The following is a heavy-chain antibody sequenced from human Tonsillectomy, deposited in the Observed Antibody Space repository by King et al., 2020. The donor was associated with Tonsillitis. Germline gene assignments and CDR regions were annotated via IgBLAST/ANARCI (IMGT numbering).Heavy chain of an antibody. CDR3: AVAVAWTGGY. J-gene: IGHJ4*02. V-gene: IGHV1-2*02. Sequence: VQLVQSGAEVKKPGASVKVSCKASGFTFTGYYIHWVRQAPGQGLEWMGWINPHTGDTKYAEKFQGRVTMTMDTSMSIAYMDLIRLTSDDTAVYYCAVAVAWTGGYWGQGTLVTVSS. CDR2: INPHTGDT. CDR1: GFTFTGYY. D-gene: IGHD3/OR15-3a*01.